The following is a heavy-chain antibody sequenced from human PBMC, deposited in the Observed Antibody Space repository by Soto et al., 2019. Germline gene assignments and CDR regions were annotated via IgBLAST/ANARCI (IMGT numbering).Heavy chain of an antibody. CDR3: ARAHSYGSPFQN. V-gene: IGHV4-59*01. J-gene: IGHJ1*01. Sequence: QVQLQESGPGLVKPSETLSLTCSASGGFISSSSWSWIRQPPGKGLEWIGYMYYSGSTNYNPYLKSRVTISVDTCKNQCALRLNSVTAVDTAVYYGARAHSYGSPFQNWGQGTLVTVSS. CDR2: MYYSGST. CDR1: GGFISSSS. D-gene: IGHD5-18*01.